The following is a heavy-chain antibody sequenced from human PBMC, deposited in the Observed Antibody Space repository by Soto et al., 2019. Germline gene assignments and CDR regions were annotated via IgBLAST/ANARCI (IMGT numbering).Heavy chain of an antibody. Sequence: QVQLRETGPGLVKPSQTLSLTCSVSGASISGGDYYWSWIRQPPGKGLEWIGYIHYSVSTYYNPALKGRLTIPLDKHKTQFDLKMRSVNAAETAVYVCARATGGTWDFVYWGKGSLVAVSS. CDR1: GASISGGDYY. CDR3: ARATGGTWDFVY. D-gene: IGHD2-15*01. J-gene: IGHJ4*02. CDR2: IHYSVST. V-gene: IGHV4-30-4*01.